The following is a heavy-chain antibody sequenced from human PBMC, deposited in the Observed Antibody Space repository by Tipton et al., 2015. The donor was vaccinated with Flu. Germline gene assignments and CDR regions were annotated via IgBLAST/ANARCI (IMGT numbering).Heavy chain of an antibody. CDR1: GGSFSGYY. Sequence: TLSLTCAVYGGSFSGYYWSWIRQPPGKGLEWIGEINHSGSTNYNPSLKRRVTISVDTSKNQFSLKLSSVTAADTAVYYCARQPRLRVRFLEWLSSYFDYWGQGTLVTVSS. V-gene: IGHV4-34*01. CDR3: ARQPRLRVRFLEWLSSYFDY. J-gene: IGHJ4*02. CDR2: INHSGST. D-gene: IGHD3-3*01.